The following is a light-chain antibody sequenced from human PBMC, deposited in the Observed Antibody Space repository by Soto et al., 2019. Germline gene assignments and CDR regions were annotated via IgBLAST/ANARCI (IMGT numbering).Light chain of an antibody. V-gene: IGLV2-14*01. CDR1: SSDVGGHNY. J-gene: IGLJ2*01. CDR3: SSYRIICTVV. CDR2: EVS. Sequence: QSALTQPASMSGSPGQSITISCTGTSSDVGGHNYVSWYQQHPGKAPKLMIYEVSNRPSGVSNRFSGSKSGNTASLTISGLQAEDEADYYCSSYRIICTVVFGGGTKLTVL.